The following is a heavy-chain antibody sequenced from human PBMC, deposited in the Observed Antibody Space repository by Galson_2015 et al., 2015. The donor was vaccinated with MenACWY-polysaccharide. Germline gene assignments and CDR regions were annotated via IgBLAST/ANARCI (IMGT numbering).Heavy chain of an antibody. CDR3: ARGAPPQGRRLQEEDFDF. CDR2: INPSNGDA. D-gene: IGHD5-24*01. V-gene: IGHV1-46*01. CDR1: GYTFTSYY. Sequence: QSGAEVKKPGESLKTSCKASGYTFTSYYMHWVRQAPGQGLEWMGIINPSNGDARHAQKFQGRVTMTRDTSTSTVYMELSSLRSEDTAVYYCARGAPPQGRRLQEEDFDFWGQEPWSPSPQ. J-gene: IGHJ4*01.